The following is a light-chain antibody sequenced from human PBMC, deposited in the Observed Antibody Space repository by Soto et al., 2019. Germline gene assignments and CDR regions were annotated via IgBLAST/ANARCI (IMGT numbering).Light chain of an antibody. J-gene: IGKJ2*01. V-gene: IGKV3-20*01. Sequence: EVVLTQSPGTLPLSPGERATLSCRASQSVSNNYLAWYKQKPGQAPRLLIFGSSDRATGIPDRFSGSGYGTDFILTISRLEPEEFAVYCCQQYGSSPPYTFGQGTKLELK. CDR1: QSVSNNY. CDR3: QQYGSSPPYT. CDR2: GSS.